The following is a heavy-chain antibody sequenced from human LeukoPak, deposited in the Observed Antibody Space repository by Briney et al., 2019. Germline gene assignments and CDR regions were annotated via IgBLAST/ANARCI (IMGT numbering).Heavy chain of an antibody. J-gene: IGHJ6*04. CDR1: GDSVSSISVA. Sequence: SQTLSPTCAISGDSVSSISVAWNWIRQSPSRGLEWLGRTYYRSKWYYEYAVSVKGRININPDPSKNQFSLQLNSVTPEDTAVYYCALARSEYHYGMDVWGKGTTVTVSS. CDR3: ALARSEYHYGMDV. V-gene: IGHV6-1*01. CDR2: TYYRSKWYY.